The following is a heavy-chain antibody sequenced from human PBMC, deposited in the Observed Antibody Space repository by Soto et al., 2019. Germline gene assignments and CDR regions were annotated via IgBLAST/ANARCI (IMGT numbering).Heavy chain of an antibody. V-gene: IGHV5-51*01. CDR2: IYTGDSDA. CDR1: GYSFPNYW. CDR3: ARHGKYDSSVYSLDYFDY. Sequence: GESLKISCKGSGYSFPNYWIAWVRQMPGKGLEWMGIIYTGDSDARYSPSFRGQVTISADKSINTAYLQWSSLKASDTAMYFCARHGKYDSSVYSLDYFDYWGQGAQVTVSS. D-gene: IGHD3-22*01. J-gene: IGHJ4*02.